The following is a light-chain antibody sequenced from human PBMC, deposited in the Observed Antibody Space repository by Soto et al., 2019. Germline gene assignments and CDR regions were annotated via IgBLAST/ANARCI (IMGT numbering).Light chain of an antibody. CDR3: SSYAGGNTRV. CDR1: SSDVGAHNY. CDR2: DVS. J-gene: IGLJ3*02. Sequence: QSSLTQPPSASGSPGQSLTISCTGTSSDVGAHNYVSWYQQNPGKAPKLMLYDVSKRPSGVPDRFSGSKSGNTASLTVSGLQAEDGADYYCSSYAGGNTRVSGGGTKVTVL. V-gene: IGLV2-8*01.